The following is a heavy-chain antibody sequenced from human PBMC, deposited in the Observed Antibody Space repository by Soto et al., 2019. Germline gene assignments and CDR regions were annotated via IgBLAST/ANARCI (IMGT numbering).Heavy chain of an antibody. V-gene: IGHV3-23*01. J-gene: IGHJ3*02. CDR3: AKDPRQWLAPDAFDI. CDR1: GFTFSSYA. Sequence: GESLKISCAASGFTFSSYAMSWVRQAPGKGLEWVSAISGSGGSTYYADSVKGRFTISRDNSKNTLYLQMNSLRAEDTAVYYCAKDPRQWLAPDAFDIWGQGTMVTVSS. D-gene: IGHD6-19*01. CDR2: ISGSGGST.